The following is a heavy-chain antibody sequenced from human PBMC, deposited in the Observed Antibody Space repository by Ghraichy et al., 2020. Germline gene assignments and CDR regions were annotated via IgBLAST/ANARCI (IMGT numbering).Heavy chain of an antibody. Sequence: ASVKVSCKASGYTFTSYAISWVRQAPGQGLEWMGWISAYNGNTNYAQKLQGRVTMTTDTSTSTAYMELGSLRSDDTAVDYCARGREQWLVSGVGPFDPWGQGTLVTVSS. J-gene: IGHJ5*02. CDR1: GYTFTSYA. CDR2: ISAYNGNT. D-gene: IGHD6-19*01. V-gene: IGHV1-18*01. CDR3: ARGREQWLVSGVGPFDP.